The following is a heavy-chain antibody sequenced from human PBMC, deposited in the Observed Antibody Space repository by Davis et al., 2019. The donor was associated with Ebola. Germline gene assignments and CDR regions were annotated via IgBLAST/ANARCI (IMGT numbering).Heavy chain of an antibody. Sequence: MPSETLSLTCAVYGGSFSGYYWSWIRQPPGKGLEWIGEINHSGSTNYNPSLKSRVTISVDTSKNQFSLKLSSVTAADTAEYYCAREDSVVSRGMDVWGQGTTVTVSS. J-gene: IGHJ6*02. CDR3: AREDSVVSRGMDV. CDR2: INHSGST. V-gene: IGHV4-34*01. CDR1: GGSFSGYY. D-gene: IGHD2-2*01.